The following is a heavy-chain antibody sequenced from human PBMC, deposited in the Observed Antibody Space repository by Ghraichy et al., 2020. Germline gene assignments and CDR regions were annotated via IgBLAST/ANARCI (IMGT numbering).Heavy chain of an antibody. CDR3: ARDDQYYDFWSGYYSIVSDAFDI. D-gene: IGHD3-3*01. Sequence: ASVKVSCKASGYTFTSYAMHWVRQAPGQRLEWRGWINAGNGNTKYSQKFQGRVTITRDTSASTAYMELSSLRSEDTAVYYCARDDQYYDFWSGYYSIVSDAFDIWGQGTMVTVSS. CDR1: GYTFTSYA. J-gene: IGHJ3*02. V-gene: IGHV1-3*01. CDR2: INAGNGNT.